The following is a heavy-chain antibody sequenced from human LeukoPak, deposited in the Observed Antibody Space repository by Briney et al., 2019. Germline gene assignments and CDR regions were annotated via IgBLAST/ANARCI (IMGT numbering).Heavy chain of an antibody. CDR2: IRSKAYGGTT. V-gene: IGHV3-49*03. J-gene: IGHJ4*02. CDR3: TREHSSSSPLFRLDY. Sequence: GGSLRLSCTASGFTFGDYAMSWFRQAPGKGLEWVGFIRSKAYGGTTEYAASVKGRFTISRDDSKSIAYLQMNSLKTEDTAVYYCTREHSSSSPLFRLDYWGQGTLVTVSS. CDR1: GFTFGDYA. D-gene: IGHD6-6*01.